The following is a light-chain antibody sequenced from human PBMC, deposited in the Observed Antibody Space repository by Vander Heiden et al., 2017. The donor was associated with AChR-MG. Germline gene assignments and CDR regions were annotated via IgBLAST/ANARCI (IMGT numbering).Light chain of an antibody. J-gene: IGKJ4*01. CDR3: QQEDHWPVT. CDR2: GAS. Sequence: EIVMTQSPATLSVSPGDRATLSCRASQSVDRKLAWYQQKPGQPPRLLMDGASRATGIPARFSGSGSGTEFTLTISSLQSEDFAVYYCQQEDHWPVTFGGGTKVDIK. V-gene: IGKV3-15*01. CDR1: QSVDRK.